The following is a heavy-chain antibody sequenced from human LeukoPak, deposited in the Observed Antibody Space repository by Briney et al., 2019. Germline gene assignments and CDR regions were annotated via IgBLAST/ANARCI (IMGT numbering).Heavy chain of an antibody. J-gene: IGHJ5*02. Sequence: GGSLRLSCAASGFTFSSYAMSWVRQAPGKGLEWVSAISGSGGSTYYADSVKGRFTISRDNSKNTLYLQMNSLRAEDTAVYYCARDRAYGDYAAWGQGTLVTVSS. D-gene: IGHD4-17*01. CDR3: ARDRAYGDYAA. V-gene: IGHV3-23*01. CDR2: ISGSGGST. CDR1: GFTFSSYA.